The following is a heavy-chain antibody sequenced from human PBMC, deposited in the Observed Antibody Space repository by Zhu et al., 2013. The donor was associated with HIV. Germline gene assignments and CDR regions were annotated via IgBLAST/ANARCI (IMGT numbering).Heavy chain of an antibody. D-gene: IGHD2-8*02. CDR1: GYTFTNYG. J-gene: IGHJ5*02. Sequence: QVQLVQSGAEVKKPGASVKISCKTSGYTFTNYGISWVRQAPGQGLEWMGWVDPIIGNAGYAQKFQGRVTITRDTSTSTVYMELSSLRSDDTAVYYCARMDKGSCTETTCPDWFDPWGQGTLVTVSS. V-gene: IGHV1-8*01. CDR3: ARMDKGSCTETTCPDWFDP. CDR2: VDPIIGNA.